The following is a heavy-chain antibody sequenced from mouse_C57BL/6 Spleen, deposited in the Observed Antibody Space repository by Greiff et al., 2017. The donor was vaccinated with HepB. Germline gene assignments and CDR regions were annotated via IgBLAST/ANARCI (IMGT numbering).Heavy chain of an antibody. Sequence: VKLMESGPELVKPGASVKLSCKASGYTFTSYDINWVKQRPGQGLEWIGWIYPRDGSTKYNEKFKGKATLTVDTSSSTAYMELHSLTSEDSAVYFCARSAHYYGSSPYYFDYWGQGTTLTVSS. V-gene: IGHV1-85*01. CDR3: ARSAHYYGSSPYYFDY. CDR1: GYTFTSYD. CDR2: IYPRDGST. J-gene: IGHJ2*01. D-gene: IGHD1-1*01.